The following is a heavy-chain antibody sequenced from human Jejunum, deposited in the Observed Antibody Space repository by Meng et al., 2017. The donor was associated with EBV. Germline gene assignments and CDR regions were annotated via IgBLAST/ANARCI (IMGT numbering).Heavy chain of an antibody. CDR1: GDPITERNS. V-gene: IGHV4-4*02. CDR2: IYHNGGT. CDR3: ARWAFIYSYGFDY. Sequence: QLQLPDSGPGLVKPSGTLSLTCAVSGDPITERNSWSWVRQTPGKGLEWIGEIYHNGGTNYNPSLKSRVTISVDKSKNEISLKLRSVTAADTAVYYCARWAFIYSYGFDYWGQGTLVTVSS. D-gene: IGHD5-18*01. J-gene: IGHJ4*02.